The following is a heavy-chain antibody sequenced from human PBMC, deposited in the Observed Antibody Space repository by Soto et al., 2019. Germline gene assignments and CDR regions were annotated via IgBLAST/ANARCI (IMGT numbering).Heavy chain of an antibody. CDR1: GGSISSYF. CDR2: IYYSGST. CDR3: ARAGTGMVQRDD. D-gene: IGHD3-10*01. Sequence: SETMSLTCTVSGGSISSYFWSWIRQPPGKGLEWIGYIYYSGSTNYNPSLKSRVTISVDTSKNQFSLKLTSVTAADTAVYYCARAGTGMVQRDDCGKGTLVTVSS. V-gene: IGHV4-59*01. J-gene: IGHJ1*01.